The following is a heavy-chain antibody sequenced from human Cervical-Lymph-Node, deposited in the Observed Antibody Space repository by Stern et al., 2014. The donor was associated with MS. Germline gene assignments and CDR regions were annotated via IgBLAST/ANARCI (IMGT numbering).Heavy chain of an antibody. Sequence: HVTLKESGPALVKPTQTLTLTCTFSGFSLNTPGMCVSWIRQSPGQALEWLAVIDWEGDEYYSTALKTRVTISKDTSKNQVVLTMTNMDPVDTATYYCARFQAGTGWFDPWGQGTLVTVSS. CDR3: ARFQAGTGWFDP. D-gene: IGHD1-1*01. CDR2: IDWEGDE. J-gene: IGHJ5*02. CDR1: GFSLNTPGMC. V-gene: IGHV2-70*01.